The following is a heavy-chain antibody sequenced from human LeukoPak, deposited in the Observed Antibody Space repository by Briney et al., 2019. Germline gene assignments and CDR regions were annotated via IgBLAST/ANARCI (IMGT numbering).Heavy chain of an antibody. CDR2: IKHSGRT. CDR3: AREARGLFY. Sequence: SETLSLTCAVYNGSFSGYYWTWIRQPPGKGLEWIGEIKHSGRTTYTPSLKSRVSISVDPSKSQFSLKLSSVTAADTAMYYCAREARGLFYWGQGTLVTVSS. J-gene: IGHJ4*02. V-gene: IGHV4-34*01. CDR1: NGSFSGYY. D-gene: IGHD3/OR15-3a*01.